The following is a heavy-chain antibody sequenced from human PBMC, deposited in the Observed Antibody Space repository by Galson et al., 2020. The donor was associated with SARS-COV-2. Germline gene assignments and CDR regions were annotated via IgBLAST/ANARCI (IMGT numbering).Heavy chain of an antibody. D-gene: IGHD6-13*01. CDR2: VLYDGSSE. CDR1: GFTFRGYA. Sequence: QLGEPLKISCAASGFTFRGYAMHWVRQAPGKGLEWVALVLYDGSSEFYADSVKGHFTISRDNSKNTLFLQMNSLRAEDTAVYYCAKERVAYSSTWYFHQWGQGTLVTVSS. CDR3: AKERVAYSSTWYFHQ. V-gene: IGHV3-33*03. J-gene: IGHJ1*01.